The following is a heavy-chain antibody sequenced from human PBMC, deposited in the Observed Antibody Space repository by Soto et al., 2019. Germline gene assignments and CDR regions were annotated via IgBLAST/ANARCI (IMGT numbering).Heavy chain of an antibody. CDR1: GFTFSSYA. CDR2: ISGSGGST. D-gene: IGHD3-10*01. CDR3: AKDLDGSGSQEYYYYGMDV. Sequence: EVQLLESGGGLVQPGGSLRLSCAASGFTFSSYAMSWVCQAPGKGLEWVSAISGSGGSTYYADSVKGRFTISRDNSKNTLYLQMNSLRADDTAVYYCAKDLDGSGSQEYYYYGMDVWGQGTTVTVSS. V-gene: IGHV3-23*01. J-gene: IGHJ6*02.